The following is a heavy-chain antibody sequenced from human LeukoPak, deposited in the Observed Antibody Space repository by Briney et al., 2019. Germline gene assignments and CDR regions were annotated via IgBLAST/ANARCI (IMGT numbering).Heavy chain of an antibody. CDR1: RASISSYY. CDR3: ATAPVGATTHDAFDI. J-gene: IGHJ3*02. D-gene: IGHD1-26*01. CDR2: IYHTGST. V-gene: IGHV4-59*08. Sequence: SETLSLTCDVSRASISSYYWHWFRQPPGKGLELIGYIYHTGSTKYNSSLKSRVTISVDTSKNQFSLKLSSVTAADTAVYYCATAPVGATTHDAFDIWGQGTMVTVSS.